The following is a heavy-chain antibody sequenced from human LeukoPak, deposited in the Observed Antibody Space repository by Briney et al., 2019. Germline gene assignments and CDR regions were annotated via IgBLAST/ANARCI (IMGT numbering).Heavy chain of an antibody. CDR2: IYYSGST. D-gene: IGHD3-22*01. V-gene: IGHV4-30-4*01. CDR3: ARGNTMIVVVI. Sequence: PSETLSLTCTVSGGSISSGDYYWSWIRQPPGKGLEWIGYIYYSGSTYYNPSLKSRVTISVDTSKNQFSLKLSSVTAADTAVYYCARGNTMIVVVIWGQGTMVTVSS. J-gene: IGHJ3*02. CDR1: GGSISSGDYY.